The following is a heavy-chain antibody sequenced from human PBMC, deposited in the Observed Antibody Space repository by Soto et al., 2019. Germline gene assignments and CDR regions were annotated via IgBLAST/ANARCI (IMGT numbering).Heavy chain of an antibody. Sequence: PGGSLRLSCSTSGFFFTDYFMSWIRQAPGKGLEWVSYISPSGDVTHYADSVKGRFTISRDNTKNSLFLQMSSLRDDDTAVYYCARQLERRVGAASHWGQGTRVTVYS. CDR3: ARQLERRVGAASH. D-gene: IGHD1-26*01. J-gene: IGHJ4*02. V-gene: IGHV3-11*01. CDR2: ISPSGDVT. CDR1: GFFFTDYF.